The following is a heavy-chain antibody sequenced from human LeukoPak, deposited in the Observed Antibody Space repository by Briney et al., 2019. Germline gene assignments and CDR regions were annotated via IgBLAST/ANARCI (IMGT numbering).Heavy chain of an antibody. D-gene: IGHD3-3*01. CDR3: ASAWSGHPFDP. J-gene: IGHJ5*02. V-gene: IGHV4-61*02. CDR2: IYTSGST. CDR1: GGSISSGSYY. Sequence: SQTLSLTCTVSGGSISSGSYYWSWIRQPAGKGLEWIGRIYTSGSTNYNPSLKSRVTISVDTSKNQFSLKLSSVTAADTAVYYCASAWSGHPFDPWGQGTLVTVSS.